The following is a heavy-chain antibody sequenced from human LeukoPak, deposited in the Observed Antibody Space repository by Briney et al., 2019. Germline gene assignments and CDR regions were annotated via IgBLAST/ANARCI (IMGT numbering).Heavy chain of an antibody. CDR3: ARDGSTRYELWH. Sequence: GGSLRLSCAASGFTFSSYAMSWVRQAPGKGLEWVAVISYDGSNKYYADSVKGRFTISRDNSKNTLYLKMNSVRAEDTAVSYCARDGSTRYELWHWGQGTLVTVSS. V-gene: IGHV3-30*04. CDR2: ISYDGSNK. J-gene: IGHJ1*01. CDR1: GFTFSSYA. D-gene: IGHD2-2*01.